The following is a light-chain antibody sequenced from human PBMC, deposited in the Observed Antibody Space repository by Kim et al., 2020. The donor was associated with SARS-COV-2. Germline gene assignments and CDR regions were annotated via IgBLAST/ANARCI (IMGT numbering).Light chain of an antibody. CDR1: QSISSW. J-gene: IGKJ2*01. CDR3: QQYTSYLYT. Sequence: DIQMTQFPSTLSASVGDRVTITCRASQSISSWLAWYQQKPGKAPKLLIYKASSLESGVPSRFSGSGSGTEFTLTISSLQPDDFATYYCQQYTSYLYTFGQGTKVEI. CDR2: KAS. V-gene: IGKV1-5*03.